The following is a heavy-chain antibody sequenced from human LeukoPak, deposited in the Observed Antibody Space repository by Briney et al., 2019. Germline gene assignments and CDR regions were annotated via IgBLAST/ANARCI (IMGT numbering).Heavy chain of an antibody. D-gene: IGHD3-10*01. CDR2: INSDGSST. CDR3: ARGNYGQRGLDY. Sequence: GGSLRLSCAASGFTFSNYWMHWVRQAPGKGLVWVSHINSDGSSTSYADSVKGRITISRDNAKNTLYLQMNRLRADDLAVYYCARGNYGQRGLDYWGQGTLVTVSP. CDR1: GFTFSNYW. J-gene: IGHJ4*02. V-gene: IGHV3-74*01.